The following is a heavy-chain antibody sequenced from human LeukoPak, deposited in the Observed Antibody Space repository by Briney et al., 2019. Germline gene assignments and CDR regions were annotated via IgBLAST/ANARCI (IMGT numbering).Heavy chain of an antibody. CDR2: ISFNGNNQ. D-gene: IGHD4-17*01. CDR1: GFLFSSYD. CDR3: ARDRAFDGNYADL. V-gene: IGHV3-33*08. Sequence: GRSLRLSCAASGFLFSSYDMHWVRQAPGKGLEWVAVISFNGNNQYYGDSVKGRFTISRDNSKNTLDLLMNSLRAEDTAVYYCARDRAFDGNYADLWGRGSLVTVSS. J-gene: IGHJ2*01.